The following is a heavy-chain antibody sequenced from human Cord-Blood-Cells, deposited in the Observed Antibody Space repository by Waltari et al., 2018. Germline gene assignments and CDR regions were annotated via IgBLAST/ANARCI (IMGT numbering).Heavy chain of an antibody. V-gene: IGHV1-2*02. CDR3: ARDPFTMVRGDIIDY. Sequence: QVQLVQSGAEVKKPGASVKVSCKASGYTFTGYYMHWVRQAPGQGLEWRGWSNPNSGGTNYAQKFQGRVTMTRDTSISTAYMELSRLRSDDTAVYYCARDPFTMVRGDIIDYWGQGTLVTVSS. CDR2: SNPNSGGT. J-gene: IGHJ4*02. D-gene: IGHD3-10*01. CDR1: GYTFTGYY.